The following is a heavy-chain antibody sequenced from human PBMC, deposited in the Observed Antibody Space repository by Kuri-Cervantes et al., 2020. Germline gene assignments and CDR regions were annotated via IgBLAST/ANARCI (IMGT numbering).Heavy chain of an antibody. J-gene: IGHJ4*02. CDR3: AKDRRGGSGGSCIDY. CDR1: GFTFDDYA. V-gene: IGHV3-43D*04. D-gene: IGHD2-15*01. CDR2: ISWDGGST. Sequence: GGSLRLSCAASGFTFDDYAMHWVRQAPGKGLEWVSLISWDGGSTYYADSVKGRFTISRDNAKNSLYLQMNSLRAEDTALYYCAKDRRGGSGGSCIDYWGQGTLVTVSS.